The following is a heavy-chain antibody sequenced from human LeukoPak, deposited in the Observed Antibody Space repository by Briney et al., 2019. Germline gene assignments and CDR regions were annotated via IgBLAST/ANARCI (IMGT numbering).Heavy chain of an antibody. J-gene: IGHJ4*02. CDR2: IIGSGGST. CDR1: GFTFSSYA. Sequence: PGGSLRLSCAASGFTFSSYAMSWVRQAPGKGLAWVSAIIGSGGSTYYADSVKGRFTISRDNSKNTLYLQMNSLRAEDTAVYYCAKAPTYYYDSSGYCFDYWGQGTLVTVSS. D-gene: IGHD3-22*01. CDR3: AKAPTYYYDSSGYCFDY. V-gene: IGHV3-23*01.